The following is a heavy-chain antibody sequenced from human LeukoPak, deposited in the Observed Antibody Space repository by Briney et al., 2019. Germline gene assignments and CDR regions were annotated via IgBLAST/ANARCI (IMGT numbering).Heavy chain of an antibody. D-gene: IGHD1-7*01. J-gene: IGHJ4*02. Sequence: GGSLRLSCAASGFTFSDYYMSWIREAPGKGLEGVSYISSSGSTIYYADSVKGRFTISRDNAKNSLYLQMNSLRAEDTAVYYWARDWGMELELQIRFDYWGQGTLVTVSS. CDR3: ARDWGMELELQIRFDY. V-gene: IGHV3-11*04. CDR1: GFTFSDYY. CDR2: ISSSGSTI.